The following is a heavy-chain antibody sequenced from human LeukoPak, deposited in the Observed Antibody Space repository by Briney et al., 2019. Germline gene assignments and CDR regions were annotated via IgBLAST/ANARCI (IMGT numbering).Heavy chain of an antibody. V-gene: IGHV4-4*07. CDR1: GGSISSYY. Sequence: PSETLSLTCTVSGGSISSYYWSWIRQPAGKGLEWIGRIYTSGSTNYNPSLKSRVTMSVDTSKNQFSLKLSSVTAADTAVYYCARAISSSWYVDWFDPWGQGTLVTVSS. CDR2: IYTSGST. CDR3: ARAISSSWYVDWFDP. J-gene: IGHJ5*02. D-gene: IGHD6-13*01.